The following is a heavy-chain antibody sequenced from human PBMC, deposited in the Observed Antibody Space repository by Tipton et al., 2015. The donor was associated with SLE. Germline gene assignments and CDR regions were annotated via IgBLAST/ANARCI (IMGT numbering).Heavy chain of an antibody. Sequence: TLSLTCTVSGGSISSNNWWSWVRQSPGKGLEWIGEIYHSGSTYHNPSLKSRVTISVDTSKNQFSLRLRFVTAADTAMYYCARSREGLADHWGQGTLVTVSS. V-gene: IGHV4-4*02. CDR2: IYHSGST. CDR3: ARSREGLADH. J-gene: IGHJ4*02. CDR1: GGSISSNNW.